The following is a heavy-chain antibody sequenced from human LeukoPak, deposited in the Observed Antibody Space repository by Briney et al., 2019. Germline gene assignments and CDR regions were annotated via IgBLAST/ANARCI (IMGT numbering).Heavy chain of an antibody. J-gene: IGHJ2*01. V-gene: IGHV4-34*01. CDR3: ARVPKCFDL. Sequence: PSETLSLTCAVYGGSFSGFYWSWIRQPPGKGLEWIEEINHRGSTNYNPSLKSRVTISVDTSKNQFSLKLSSVTAADTAVYYCARVPKCFDLWGRGTLVTVSS. CDR1: GGSFSGFY. CDR2: INHRGST.